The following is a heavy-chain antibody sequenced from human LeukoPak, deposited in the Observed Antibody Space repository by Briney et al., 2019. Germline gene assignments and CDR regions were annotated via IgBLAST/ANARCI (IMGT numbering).Heavy chain of an antibody. CDR1: GFIFSSYA. J-gene: IGHJ4*01. D-gene: IGHD4-17*01. CDR3: STEPRSLLY. V-gene: IGHV3-23*01. CDR2: ISGSGGST. Sequence: GGSLRLSCAASGFIFSSYAMSWVRQAPGKGLEWVSAISGSGGSTYYADSVKGRFTISRDNSKNTLYLQLNSLRPEDTALYYCSTEPRSLLYWGHGTLVTVSS.